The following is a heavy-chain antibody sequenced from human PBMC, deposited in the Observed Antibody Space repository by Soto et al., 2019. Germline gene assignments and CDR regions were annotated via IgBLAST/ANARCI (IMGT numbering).Heavy chain of an antibody. D-gene: IGHD3-22*01. Sequence: GESLKISGKGSGYSFTIYWIGWVRQMPGKGLAWMGIIYPGDSDTRYSPSFQGQVTISADKSISTAYLQWSSLKASDTAMYYCARHSDSSGPTIDYWGQGTLVTVSS. CDR3: ARHSDSSGPTIDY. V-gene: IGHV5-51*01. CDR1: GYSFTIYW. J-gene: IGHJ4*02. CDR2: IYPGDSDT.